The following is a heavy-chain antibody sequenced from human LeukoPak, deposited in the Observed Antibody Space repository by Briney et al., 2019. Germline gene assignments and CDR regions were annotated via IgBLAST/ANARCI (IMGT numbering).Heavy chain of an antibody. J-gene: IGHJ3*02. CDR1: GFTFSSYA. D-gene: IGHD2-15*01. V-gene: IGHV3-23*01. CDR2: ISGSGSST. Sequence: GGTLRLSCAVSGFTFSSYAMSWVRQAPGKGLEWVSGISGSGSSTYYADSVKGRFTFSRDNSKNMLFLQMHTLRAEDTAVYYCAKDALDCSGGSCFLPIFDAFDIWGQGTMVTVSS. CDR3: AKDALDCSGGSCFLPIFDAFDI.